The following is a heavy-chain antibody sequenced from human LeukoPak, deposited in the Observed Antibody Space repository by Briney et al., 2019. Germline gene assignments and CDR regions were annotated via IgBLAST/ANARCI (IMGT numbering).Heavy chain of an antibody. V-gene: IGHV1-46*01. J-gene: IGHJ3*02. Sequence: ASVKVSCKASGYTFTSYYMHWVRQAPGQGLEWMGIINPSGGSTSYAQKFQGRVTTTRDTSTSTVYMELSSLRSEDTAVYYCARDSIVGATGDAFDIWGQGTMVTVSS. D-gene: IGHD1-26*01. CDR2: INPSGGST. CDR3: ARDSIVGATGDAFDI. CDR1: GYTFTSYY.